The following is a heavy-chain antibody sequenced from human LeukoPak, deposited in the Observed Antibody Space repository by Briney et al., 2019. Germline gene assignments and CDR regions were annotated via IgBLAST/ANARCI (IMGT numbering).Heavy chain of an antibody. J-gene: IGHJ5*02. CDR1: GYSISSGHY. Sequence: SETLSLTCTVSGYSISSGHYWGWIRQPPGKGLEWIGSIYEGETTYYNPSLKTRLTISLDTSKNQFSLKLSSVTAADTAVYYCARGPQQWRYEGNWFDPWGQGTLVTVSS. D-gene: IGHD6-19*01. CDR3: ARGPQQWRYEGNWFDP. CDR2: IYEGETT. V-gene: IGHV4-38-2*02.